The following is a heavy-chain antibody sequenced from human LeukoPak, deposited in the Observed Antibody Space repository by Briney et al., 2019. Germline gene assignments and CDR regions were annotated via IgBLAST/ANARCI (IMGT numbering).Heavy chain of an antibody. CDR2: ISSSDSTI. V-gene: IGHV3-11*04. D-gene: IGHD5-18*01. CDR1: GFTFSDYY. J-gene: IGHJ3*02. Sequence: GGSLRLSCAASGFTFSDYYMSWIRQAPGEGLEWISYISSSDSTIYSADSVKGRFTISRDNAKNSLYLQMNSLRAEDTAVYYCARERGYSYGPDAFDIWGQGTMVTVSS. CDR3: ARERGYSYGPDAFDI.